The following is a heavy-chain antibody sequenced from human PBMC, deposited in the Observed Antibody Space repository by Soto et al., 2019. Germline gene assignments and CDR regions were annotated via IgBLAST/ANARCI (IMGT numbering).Heavy chain of an antibody. CDR2: INPNNGGT. V-gene: IGHV1-2*02. Sequence: QEQLVQSGAEVKKPGASVKVSCKASGYTFAGYYIHWVRQAPGQGLEWMGWINPNNGGTNYAQKFQGRVTVTSDTSTSTAYMELTRLTSEDTAVYYCGGSLTEGYCTVSGCLTRPLYGMAAWGQGTTVTVSS. J-gene: IGHJ6*02. CDR3: GGSLTEGYCTVSGCLTRPLYGMAA. CDR1: GYTFAGYY. D-gene: IGHD2-8*02.